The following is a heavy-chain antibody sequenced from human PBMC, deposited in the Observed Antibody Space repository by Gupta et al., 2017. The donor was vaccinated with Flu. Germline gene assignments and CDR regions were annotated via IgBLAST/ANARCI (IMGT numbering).Heavy chain of an antibody. CDR3: ARRIAAAEPLTYYYYGMDV. V-gene: IGHV2-26*01. D-gene: IGHD6-13*01. Sequence: QVTLKESGPVLVKPTETLTLTCTVSGFSLSNARMGVSWIRQPPVKALEWLAHIFSNDEKSYSTSLKNRLTISKDTSKSQVVLTMTNMDPVDTATYYCARRIAAAEPLTYYYYGMDVWGQGTTVTVSS. CDR2: IFSNDEK. CDR1: GFSLSNARMG. J-gene: IGHJ6*02.